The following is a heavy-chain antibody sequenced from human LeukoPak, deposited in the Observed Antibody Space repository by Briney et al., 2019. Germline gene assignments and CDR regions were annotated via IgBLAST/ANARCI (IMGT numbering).Heavy chain of an antibody. CDR2: ISAYNGNT. J-gene: IGHJ4*02. CDR1: GYTFTSYG. Sequence: ASVKVSCKASGYTFTSYGISWVRQAPGQGLEWMGWISAYNGNTNYAQKLQGRVTMTTDTSTSTAYLELRSLRSDDAAVYYCARDPSASGTLNYWGQGTLVTVSS. CDR3: ARDPSASGTLNY. D-gene: IGHD1-7*01. V-gene: IGHV1-18*01.